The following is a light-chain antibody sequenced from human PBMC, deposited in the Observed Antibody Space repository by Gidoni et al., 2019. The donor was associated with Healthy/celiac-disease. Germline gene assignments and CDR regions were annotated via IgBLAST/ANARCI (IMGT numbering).Light chain of an antibody. J-gene: IGKJ4*01. V-gene: IGKV2-28*01. Sequence: DIVMTQSPLSLPVTPGEPASISCRSSQSLLHSNGYNYLDWYLQKPGQSPQPLIYLGSNRASGVPDRFSGSGSGTDFTLKISRVEAEDVGVYYCMRALQTLTFXGXTKVEIK. CDR1: QSLLHSNGYNY. CDR3: MRALQTLT. CDR2: LGS.